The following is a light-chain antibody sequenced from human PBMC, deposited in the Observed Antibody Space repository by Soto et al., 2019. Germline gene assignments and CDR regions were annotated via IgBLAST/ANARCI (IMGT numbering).Light chain of an antibody. Sequence: QSALTQPRSVSGSPGQSVTISCTGTSSDVGGYNYVSWYQQHPGKAPKLMIYDVSKRPSGVPDRFSGSKSGNTASLTISGLQAEDEADYYCCSYAGSYTFEGVFVGGTKLTVL. J-gene: IGLJ2*01. V-gene: IGLV2-11*01. CDR2: DVS. CDR3: CSYAGSYTFEGV. CDR1: SSDVGGYNY.